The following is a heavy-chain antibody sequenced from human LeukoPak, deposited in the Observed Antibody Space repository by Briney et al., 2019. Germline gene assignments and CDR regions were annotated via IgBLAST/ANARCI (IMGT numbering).Heavy chain of an antibody. D-gene: IGHD1-26*01. V-gene: IGHV3-7*01. CDR2: IKQDGSEK. Sequence: GGSLRLSCAASGFTFSSYWMSRVRQAPGKGLEWVANIKQDGSEKYYVDSVKGRFTISRDNAKNSLYLQMNSLRAEDTAVYYCARDRYRGSYDYWGQGTLVTVSS. CDR1: GFTFSSYW. J-gene: IGHJ4*02. CDR3: ARDRYRGSYDY.